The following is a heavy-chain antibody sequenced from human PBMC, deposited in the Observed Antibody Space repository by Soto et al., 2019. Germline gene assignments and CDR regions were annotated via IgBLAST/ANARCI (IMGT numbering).Heavy chain of an antibody. V-gene: IGHV1-2*02. CDR3: ARDMQGWGGY. J-gene: IGHJ4*02. CDR2: INPNSGDT. D-gene: IGHD3-16*01. Sequence: QVQLVQSGAEVKKPGASVKVSCKASGYTFTDYYIHWVRQAPGQGLEWMGWINPNSGDTNYAQKFQDRVTMTRDTSTSTAYMELSRLRLDDTAVYYCARDMQGWGGYWGQGTLVTVSS. CDR1: GYTFTDYY.